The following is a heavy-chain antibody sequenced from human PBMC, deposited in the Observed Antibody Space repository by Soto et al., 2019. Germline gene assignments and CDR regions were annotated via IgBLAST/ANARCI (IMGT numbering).Heavy chain of an antibody. Sequence: GGSLRLSCAASGFPFCSYGMHWVRQAPGKGLEWVAVIWYDGSNKYYADSVKGRFTISRDNSKNTLYLQMNSLRAEDTAVYYCARERGYYGSGSYLPRFYGMDVWGQGTTVTAP. V-gene: IGHV3-33*01. CDR2: IWYDGSNK. CDR3: ARERGYYGSGSYLPRFYGMDV. J-gene: IGHJ6*02. D-gene: IGHD3-10*01. CDR1: GFPFCSYG.